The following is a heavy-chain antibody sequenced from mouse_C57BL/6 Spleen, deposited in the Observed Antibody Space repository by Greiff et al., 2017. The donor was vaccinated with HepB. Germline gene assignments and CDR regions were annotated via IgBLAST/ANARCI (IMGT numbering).Heavy chain of an antibody. CDR1: GFTFSDYG. CDR2: ISSGSSTI. V-gene: IGHV5-17*01. Sequence: VQLVESGGGLVKPGGSLKLSCAASGFTFSDYGMHWVRQAPEKGLEWVAYISSGSSTIYYADTVKGRFTIARDNAKNTLFLQMTSLRSEDTAMYYCASPHYGSSYDWYFDVWGTGTTVTVSS. J-gene: IGHJ1*03. D-gene: IGHD1-1*01. CDR3: ASPHYGSSYDWYFDV.